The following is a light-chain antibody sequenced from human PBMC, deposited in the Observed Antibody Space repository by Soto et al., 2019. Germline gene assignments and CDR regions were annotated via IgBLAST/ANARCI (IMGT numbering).Light chain of an antibody. CDR3: QQRSNWPPWT. Sequence: EIVLTQSPGTLSFSPGERATLSCGASQSVSSYLAWYQQKPGQAPRLLIYDASNRATGIPARFSGSGSGTDFTLTISSLEPEDFAVNYCQQRSNWPPWTLGQGTKVEIK. V-gene: IGKV3-11*01. J-gene: IGKJ1*01. CDR1: QSVSSY. CDR2: DAS.